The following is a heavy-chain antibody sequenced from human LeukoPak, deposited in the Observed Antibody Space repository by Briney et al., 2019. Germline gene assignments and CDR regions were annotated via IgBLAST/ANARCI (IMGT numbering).Heavy chain of an antibody. J-gene: IGHJ3*02. V-gene: IGHV1-2*04. CDR3: ARVGGSSTSSDAFDI. CDR1: GYTFTDYY. Sequence: ASVTVSSKASGYTFTDYYMHWVRQAPGQGHEWMGWINPNSGGTNYAQKFQGWVTMTRDTSISTAYMELSRLRSDDTAVYYCARVGGSSTSSDAFDIWGQGTMVTVSS. D-gene: IGHD2-2*01. CDR2: INPNSGGT.